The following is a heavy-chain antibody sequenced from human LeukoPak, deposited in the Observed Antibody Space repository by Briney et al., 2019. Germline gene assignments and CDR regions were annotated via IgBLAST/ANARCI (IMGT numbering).Heavy chain of an antibody. Sequence: SETLSLTCTVSGGSISSSSYYWGWIRQPPGKGLEWIGSIYYSGSTYYNPSLKSRVTISVDTSKNQFSLKLSSVTAADTAVYYCARGQAVAGRLGYYGMDVWGQGTTVTVSS. J-gene: IGHJ6*02. V-gene: IGHV4-39*01. CDR3: ARGQAVAGRLGYYGMDV. CDR2: IYYSGST. CDR1: GGSISSSSYY. D-gene: IGHD6-19*01.